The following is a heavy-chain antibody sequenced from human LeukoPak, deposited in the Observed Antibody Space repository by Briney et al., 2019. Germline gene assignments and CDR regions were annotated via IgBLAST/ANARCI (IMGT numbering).Heavy chain of an antibody. V-gene: IGHV3-53*01. D-gene: IGHD4/OR15-4a*01. CDR3: ARRAGAYSHPYDY. Sequence: HPGGSLRLSCTVSGFTVSTNSMSWVRQAPGKGLEWVSFYSDNTHYSDSVKGRFTISRDNSKNTLYLQMNSLRAEDTAVYYCARRAGAYSHPYDYGGQGTLVTVSS. CDR2: YSDNT. J-gene: IGHJ4*02. CDR1: GFTVSTNS.